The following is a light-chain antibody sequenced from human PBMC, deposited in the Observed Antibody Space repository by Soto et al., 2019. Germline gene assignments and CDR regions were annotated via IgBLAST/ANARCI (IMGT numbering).Light chain of an antibody. CDR1: QSLRTN. J-gene: IGKJ5*01. V-gene: IGKV3-15*01. CDR3: QQYNSWPPIT. Sequence: EMVFTQSPGTLSLSLGERATLSCSASQSLRTNSLAWYQQKPGQAPRLLIYDASTRATGIPDRFSGGGSGTEFTLTISSLQSEDFVVYYCQQYNSWPPITFGQGTRLEIK. CDR2: DAS.